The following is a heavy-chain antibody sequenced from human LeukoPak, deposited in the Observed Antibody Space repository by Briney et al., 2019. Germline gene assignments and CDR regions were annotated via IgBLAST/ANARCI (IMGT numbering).Heavy chain of an antibody. D-gene: IGHD6-13*01. J-gene: IGHJ4*02. V-gene: IGHV1-8*01. CDR3: ARGLENSWYTTGALAAY. CDR2: MNPNSGNS. Sequence: ASVKVSCKTSGYTFTNYDIIWVRQAPGQGLEWMGWMNPNSGNSIQTQKFQGRVAMTRNTSTSTAHLEVSSLRSDDTAVYFCARGLENSWYTTGALAAYWGQGALVTVSS. CDR1: GYTFTNYD.